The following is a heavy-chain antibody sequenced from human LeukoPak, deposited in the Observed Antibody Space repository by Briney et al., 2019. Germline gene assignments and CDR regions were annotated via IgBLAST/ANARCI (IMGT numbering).Heavy chain of an antibody. CDR3: AREGYHDTSASGAFDI. D-gene: IGHD3-22*01. J-gene: IGHJ3*02. CDR2: IYYSGNT. Sequence: SETLSLTCTVSGGSISSYYWSWIRQPPGKGLEWIGYIYYSGNTNYNPSLKSRVTISVDTSKNQFSLRLSSVTAADTAVYYCAREGYHDTSASGAFDIWGQGTMVTVSS. CDR1: GGSISSYY. V-gene: IGHV4-59*12.